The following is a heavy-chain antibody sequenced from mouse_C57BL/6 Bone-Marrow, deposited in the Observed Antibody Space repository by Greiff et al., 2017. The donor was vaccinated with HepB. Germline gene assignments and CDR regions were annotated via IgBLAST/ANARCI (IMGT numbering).Heavy chain of an antibody. V-gene: IGHV5-4*01. D-gene: IGHD2-3*01. CDR2: ISDGGSYT. J-gene: IGHJ3*01. CDR1: GFTFSSYA. Sequence: EVQRVESGGGLVKPGGSLKLSCAASGFTFSSYAMSWVRQTPEKRLEWVATISDGGSYTYYPDNVKGRFTISRDNAKNNLYLQMSHLKSEDTAMYYCARAGYDGYPPVSYWGQGTLVTVSA. CDR3: ARAGYDGYPPVSY.